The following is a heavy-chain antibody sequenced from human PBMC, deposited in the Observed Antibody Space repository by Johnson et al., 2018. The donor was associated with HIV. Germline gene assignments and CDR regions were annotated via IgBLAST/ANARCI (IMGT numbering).Heavy chain of an antibody. CDR2: IWYDGRNK. CDR3: AKGDPVEGDVDDAFDI. D-gene: IGHD2-21*01. V-gene: IGHV3-33*06. CDR1: GFTFSSYG. Sequence: QVQLVESGGGVVQPGRSLRLSCAASGFTFSSYGMHWVRQAPGQGLEWVAVIWYDGRNKYYTDSVKGRFTISRDNSKNTLYLQMNSLRAEDTAVYYCAKGDPVEGDVDDAFDIWGQGTMVTVSS. J-gene: IGHJ3*02.